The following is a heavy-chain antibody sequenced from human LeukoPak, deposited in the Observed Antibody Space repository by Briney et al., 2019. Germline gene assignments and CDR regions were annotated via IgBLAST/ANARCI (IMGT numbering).Heavy chain of an antibody. J-gene: IGHJ4*02. CDR1: GGSFSGYY. Sequence: PSETLSLTCGVYGGSFSGYYWTWIRRPPGKGLEWIGEINHSGSTNYNPSLKSRVTTSVDTSKNQFSLKLTSVTAADTAVYFCARVYSGTYYGVDYWGQGTLVTVSS. CDR3: ARVYSGTYYGVDY. CDR2: INHSGST. V-gene: IGHV4-34*01. D-gene: IGHD1-26*01.